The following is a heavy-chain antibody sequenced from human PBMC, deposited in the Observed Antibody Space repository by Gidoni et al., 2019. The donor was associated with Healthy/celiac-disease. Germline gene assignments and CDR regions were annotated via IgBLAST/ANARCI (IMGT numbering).Heavy chain of an antibody. J-gene: IGHJ4*02. CDR2: ISWNSVSI. D-gene: IGHD2-15*01. Sequence: EVQLVESGGGLVQPGRSLRLSCAPSGLTFDDYAMHWVRQAPGKGLEWVSVISWNSVSIGYADSVKGRFTISRDNAKNSLYLQMNSLRAEDTALYYCATVVAATYNYWGQGTLVTVSS. CDR1: GLTFDDYA. V-gene: IGHV3-9*01. CDR3: ATVVAATYNY.